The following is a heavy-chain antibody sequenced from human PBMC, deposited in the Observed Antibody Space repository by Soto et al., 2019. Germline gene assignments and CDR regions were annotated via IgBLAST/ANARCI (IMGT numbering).Heavy chain of an antibody. CDR2: TYYRSKWYN. Sequence: PSQTLSLTCAISGDSVSSNSAAWNWIRQSPSRGLEWLGRTYYRSKWYNDYAVSVKSRITINPDTSKNQFSLQLNSVTPEDTAVYYCARNLALKDIVVVPAAVRDYYYYGMDVWGQGTTVTVSS. V-gene: IGHV6-1*01. CDR1: GDSVSSNSAA. J-gene: IGHJ6*02. CDR3: ARNLALKDIVVVPAAVRDYYYYGMDV. D-gene: IGHD2-2*01.